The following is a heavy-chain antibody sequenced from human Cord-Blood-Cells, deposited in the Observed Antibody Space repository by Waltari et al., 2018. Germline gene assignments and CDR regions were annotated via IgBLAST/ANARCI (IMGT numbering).Heavy chain of an antibody. J-gene: IGHJ5*02. CDR1: GYTFTGYY. CDR3: ASGYCSSTSCTNWFDP. Sequence: QVQLVQSGAEVKKPGASVKVSCKASGYTFTGYYMHWVRQAPGQGLEWMGGINPSRGGTNYAQKFQGRVTMTRDTSISTAYMELSRLRSDDTAVYYCASGYCSSTSCTNWFDPWGQGTLVTVSS. CDR2: INPSRGGT. V-gene: IGHV1-2*02. D-gene: IGHD2-2*03.